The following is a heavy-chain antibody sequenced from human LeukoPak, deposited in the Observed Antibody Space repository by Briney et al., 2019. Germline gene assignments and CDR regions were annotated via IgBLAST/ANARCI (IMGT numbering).Heavy chain of an antibody. CDR1: GFTFSIYS. Sequence: GGSLRLSCAASGFTFSIYSVNWVRQAPGKGLAWVSDSVKGRFTFSRDNAKNSLYLQMNSLRAEDTAVYYCARGSGVQVWSSLDYWGQGTLVTVSS. J-gene: IGHJ4*02. D-gene: IGHD5-18*01. CDR3: ARGSGVQVWSSLDY. V-gene: IGHV3-21*01.